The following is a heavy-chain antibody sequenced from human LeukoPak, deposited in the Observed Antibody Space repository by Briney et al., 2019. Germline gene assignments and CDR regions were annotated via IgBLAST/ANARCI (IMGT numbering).Heavy chain of an antibody. Sequence: ASVKVSCKVSGYTLTELFMHWVRQAPGKGLEWMGGFDPEDGETIYAQKFQGRVTMTEDTSTDTAYMELSSLRSEDTAVYYCATKGYCSSTSCYAHFNYWGQGTLVTVSS. CDR1: GYTLTELF. CDR2: FDPEDGET. V-gene: IGHV1-24*01. D-gene: IGHD2-2*01. CDR3: ATKGYCSSTSCYAHFNY. J-gene: IGHJ4*02.